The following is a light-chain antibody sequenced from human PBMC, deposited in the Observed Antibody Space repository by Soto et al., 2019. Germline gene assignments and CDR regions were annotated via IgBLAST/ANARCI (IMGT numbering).Light chain of an antibody. V-gene: IGKV3-15*01. CDR3: QQYNNWPPWT. J-gene: IGKJ2*02. CDR1: QGVSSN. Sequence: EIVMTQSPATLSVSPGERATLSCRASQGVSSNLAWYQQKPGQAPRLLIYGASTRATGIPARFSGSGSGTEFTLTISRLQSEDFAVYYCQQYNNWPPWTFGQGTKLEIK. CDR2: GAS.